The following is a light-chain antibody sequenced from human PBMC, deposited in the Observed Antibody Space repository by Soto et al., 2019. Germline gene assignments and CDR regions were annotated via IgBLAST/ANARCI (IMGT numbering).Light chain of an antibody. CDR3: GVWDTSLSGGV. CDR2: ENN. CDR1: SSNIGNND. J-gene: IGLJ2*01. V-gene: IGLV1-51*02. Sequence: QSVLTQPPSVSAAPGQTVTISCSGSSSNIGNNDVSWYQQLPGTAPKLLIFENNKRPSGIPDRFSGSKSGTSATLGITGLQTRDEADYYCGVWDTSLSGGVFGGGTKLTVL.